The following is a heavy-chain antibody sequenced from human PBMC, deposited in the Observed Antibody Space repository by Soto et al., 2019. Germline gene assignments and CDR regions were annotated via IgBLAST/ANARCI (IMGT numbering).Heavy chain of an antibody. Sequence: QVQLVQSGAEVKTPGASVTVSCEASGYTFSKYGFSWVRQAPGQGLEWMGWVSDLNGNTNYAESFQGRVTITTDTSTSTMELRSLTCDGTAMYFCARDGSLPGAMGGSDFWGQGTLVTVSS. D-gene: IGHD2-2*01. J-gene: IGHJ4*02. CDR1: GYTFSKYG. V-gene: IGHV1-18*01. CDR2: VSDLNGNT. CDR3: ARDGSLPGAMGGSDF.